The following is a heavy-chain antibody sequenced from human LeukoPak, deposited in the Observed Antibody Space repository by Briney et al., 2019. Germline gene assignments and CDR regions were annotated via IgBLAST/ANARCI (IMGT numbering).Heavy chain of an antibody. Sequence: GGSLRLSCAASGFTFSSYEMNWVRQAPGKGLEWVSYISSSGSTIYYADSVKGRFTISRDNAKNTLYLQMNSLRAEDTAVYYCAKPLLVGATDRLDYWGQGTLVTVSS. J-gene: IGHJ4*02. V-gene: IGHV3-48*03. CDR1: GFTFSSYE. CDR2: ISSSGSTI. D-gene: IGHD1-26*01. CDR3: AKPLLVGATDRLDY.